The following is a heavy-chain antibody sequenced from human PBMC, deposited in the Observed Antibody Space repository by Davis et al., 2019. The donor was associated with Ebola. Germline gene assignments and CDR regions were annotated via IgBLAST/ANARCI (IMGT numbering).Heavy chain of an antibody. CDR2: INSDGSST. Sequence: GESLKISCAASGFTFSSYWMHWVRQAPGKGLVWVSRINSDGSSTSYADSVKGRFTISRDNAKNTLYLQMNSLRAEDTAVYYCARVGVIGFWEPTGRIDVWGQGTTVTVSS. J-gene: IGHJ6*02. CDR3: ARVGVIGFWEPTGRIDV. V-gene: IGHV3-74*01. D-gene: IGHD3-10*01. CDR1: GFTFSSYW.